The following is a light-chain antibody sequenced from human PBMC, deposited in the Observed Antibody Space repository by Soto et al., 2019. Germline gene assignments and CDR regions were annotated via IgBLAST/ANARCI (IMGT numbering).Light chain of an antibody. Sequence: EVVLTQSPGTLSLSPGERATLSCRASQNIRGNELAWYQQKPGQAPRLLIYRGSSRATGIPDRFSGRGSGTDCTLTTSRLEPEDFAVYYCQYDGTSAPWTFGQGTKVEIK. J-gene: IGKJ1*01. CDR1: QNIRGNE. V-gene: IGKV3-20*01. CDR3: QYDGTSAPWT. CDR2: RGS.